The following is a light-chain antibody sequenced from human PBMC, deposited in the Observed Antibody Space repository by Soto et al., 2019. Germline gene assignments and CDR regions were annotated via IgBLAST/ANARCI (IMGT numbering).Light chain of an antibody. CDR2: AAS. CDR1: QGISNF. J-gene: IGKJ4*01. CDR3: QKYNSAPSLT. Sequence: DIQMTQSPSSLSASVGDRVAITCRASQGISNFLAWYQQKPGKVPKLLIYAASTLQSGVPSRFSGSGSGTDFTLTISSLQPEDVATYYCQKYNSAPSLTFGGGTKVEIK. V-gene: IGKV1-27*01.